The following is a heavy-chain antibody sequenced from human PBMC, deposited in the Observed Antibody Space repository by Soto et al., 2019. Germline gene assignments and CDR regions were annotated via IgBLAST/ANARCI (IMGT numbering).Heavy chain of an antibody. V-gene: IGHV1-3*01. D-gene: IGHD6-13*01. J-gene: IGHJ4*02. CDR3: ARDRYSSSWYVGAFDY. CDR1: GNTFTSYS. Sequence: QVQLVQSGAEVKKPGASVKVSCKASGNTFTSYSVYWVRQAPGQGLEWMGWINAGNGNTRYSQKFQDRVTITRDTSESTVYMELSSLRSEDTAVYYCARDRYSSSWYVGAFDYWGQGTLVTVSS. CDR2: INAGNGNT.